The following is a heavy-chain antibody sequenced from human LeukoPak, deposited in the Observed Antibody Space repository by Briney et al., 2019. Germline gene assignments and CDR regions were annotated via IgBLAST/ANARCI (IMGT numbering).Heavy chain of an antibody. CDR3: AKDESPSMIVVANYGMDV. V-gene: IGHV3-23*01. D-gene: IGHD3-22*01. CDR2: ISGSGGST. Sequence: GGSLRLSCAASGFTFSSYAMSWVRQAPGKGLEWVSAISGSGGSTYYADSVKGRFTISRDNSKNTLYLQMNSLRAEDTAVYYCAKDESPSMIVVANYGMDVWGQGTTVTVSS. CDR1: GFTFSSYA. J-gene: IGHJ6*02.